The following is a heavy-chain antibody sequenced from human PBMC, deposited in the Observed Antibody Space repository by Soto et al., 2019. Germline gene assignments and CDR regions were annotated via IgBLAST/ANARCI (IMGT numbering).Heavy chain of an antibody. V-gene: IGHV5-51*01. CDR3: ATPSCSGGSCYPYYYYGMDV. Sequence: GESLKISCKGSGYSFTSYWIGWVRQMPGKGLEWMGIIYPGDSDTRYSPSFQGQVTISADKSISTAYLQWSSLKASDTAMYYCATPSCSGGSCYPYYYYGMDVWGQGTTVTVSS. J-gene: IGHJ6*02. D-gene: IGHD2-15*01. CDR2: IYPGDSDT. CDR1: GYSFTSYW.